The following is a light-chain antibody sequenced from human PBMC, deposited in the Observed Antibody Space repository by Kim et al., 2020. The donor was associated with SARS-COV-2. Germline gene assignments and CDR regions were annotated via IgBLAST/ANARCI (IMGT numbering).Light chain of an antibody. V-gene: IGKV3-20*01. CDR2: GAS. Sequence: EVVLTQSPDTLSLSPGERATLSCRASQSVNNYYLAWYQQEPGQAPRLLIYGASSRATGIPDRFSGSGSGTDFTLTISRLEPGDFAVYYCQQYGSSPITFGQGTRLEIK. J-gene: IGKJ5*01. CDR1: QSVNNYY. CDR3: QQYGSSPIT.